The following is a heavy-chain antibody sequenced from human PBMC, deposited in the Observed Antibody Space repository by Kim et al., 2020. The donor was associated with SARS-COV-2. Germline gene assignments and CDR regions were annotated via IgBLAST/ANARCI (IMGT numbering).Heavy chain of an antibody. D-gene: IGHD3-10*01. J-gene: IGHJ4*02. CDR3: ARVVGYGSGSYPYYFDY. Sequence: KGRFTLPRDNAKNSLYLQMNSLRAEDTAVYYCARVVGYGSGSYPYYFDYWGQGTLVTVSS. V-gene: IGHV3-11*04.